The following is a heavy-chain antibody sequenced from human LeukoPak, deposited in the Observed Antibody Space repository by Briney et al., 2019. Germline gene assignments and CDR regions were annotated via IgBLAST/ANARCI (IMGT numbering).Heavy chain of an antibody. CDR3: ASAVEWEPARGGGYYFDY. CDR2: INAGNGNT. V-gene: IGHV1-3*01. CDR1: GYTFTSYA. Sequence: ASVKVSCKASGYTFTSYAMHWVRQAPGQRLEWMGWINAGNGNTKYSQKFQGRVTITRDTSASTAYMELRSLRSDDTAVYYCASAVEWEPARGGGYYFDYWGQGTLVTVSS. D-gene: IGHD1-26*01. J-gene: IGHJ4*02.